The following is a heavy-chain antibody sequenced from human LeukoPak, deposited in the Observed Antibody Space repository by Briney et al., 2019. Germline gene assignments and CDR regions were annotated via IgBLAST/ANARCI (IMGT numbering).Heavy chain of an antibody. CDR1: GGSFSGYY. CDR3: AKGSGYDILTGYSDAFDI. CDR2: INHSGST. D-gene: IGHD3-9*01. V-gene: IGHV4-34*01. Sequence: SETLSLTCAVYGGSFSGYYWSWIRQPPGKGLEWIGEINHSGSTNYNPSLKSRVTISVDTSKNQFSLKLSSVTAADTAVYYCAKGSGYDILTGYSDAFDIWGQGTMVTVSS. J-gene: IGHJ3*02.